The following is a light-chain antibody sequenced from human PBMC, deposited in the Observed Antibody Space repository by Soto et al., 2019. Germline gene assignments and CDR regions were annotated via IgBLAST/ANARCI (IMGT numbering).Light chain of an antibody. CDR2: GNS. J-gene: IGLJ1*01. Sequence: QSVLAQPPSLSGAPGQKVTISCTGSSSNIGAGYDLHWYQQLPGTAPKLLLYGNSNRPSGVPDRFSGSKSGTSASLAISGLQAEDEAEYYCQSYDGSLRAYVFGTGTKATVL. V-gene: IGLV1-40*01. CDR1: SSNIGAGYD. CDR3: QSYDGSLRAYV.